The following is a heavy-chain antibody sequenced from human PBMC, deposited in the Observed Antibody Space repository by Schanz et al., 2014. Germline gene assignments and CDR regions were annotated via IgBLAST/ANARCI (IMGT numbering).Heavy chain of an antibody. CDR3: AKVRYSSGWGGDYFDE. V-gene: IGHV3-23*04. J-gene: IGHJ4*02. Sequence: EVQVVESGGGLVQPGGSLRLSCSASGFTFSIYAMHWVRQAPGKGLEWVSALSEGGGSTHYADSVRGRFTISSDSSKNTMYLQMNRLSSEDAAVYYCAKVRYSSGWGGDYFDEWGQGTLVTVAS. CDR2: LSEGGGST. CDR1: GFTFSIYA. D-gene: IGHD6-25*01.